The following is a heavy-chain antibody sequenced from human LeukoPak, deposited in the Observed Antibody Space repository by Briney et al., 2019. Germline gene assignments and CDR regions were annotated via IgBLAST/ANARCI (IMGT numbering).Heavy chain of an antibody. V-gene: IGHV3-30*02. D-gene: IGHD3-10*01. CDR3: AKDRVFELWFEEASPYYFDY. CDR2: IRYDGSNK. J-gene: IGHJ4*02. Sequence: GGSLRLSCAASGFIFSGSAMHWVRQAPGKGLEWVAYIRYDGSNKYYADSVKGRFTISRDISKNTLYLQMNSLRAEDTAVYYCAKDRVFELWFEEASPYYFDYWGQGTLVTVSS. CDR1: GFIFSGSA.